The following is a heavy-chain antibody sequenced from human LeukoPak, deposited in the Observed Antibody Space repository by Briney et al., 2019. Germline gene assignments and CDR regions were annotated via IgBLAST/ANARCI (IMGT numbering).Heavy chain of an antibody. CDR2: ISAYNGNR. V-gene: IGHV1-18*01. J-gene: IGHJ4*02. CDR3: VRSDGSGYYPCTLDY. Sequence: ASVKVSCKASGYTFNSYGFSWVRQAPGQGLEWMGWISAYNGNRNYAQKLQGRVTMTTDTSTSTAYMELRSLRSDDTAVYYCVRSDGSGYYPCTLDYWGQGTLVTVSS. CDR1: GYTFNSYG. D-gene: IGHD3-22*01.